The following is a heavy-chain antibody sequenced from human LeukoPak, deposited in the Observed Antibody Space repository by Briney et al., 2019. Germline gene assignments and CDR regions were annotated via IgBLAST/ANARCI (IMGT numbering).Heavy chain of an antibody. Sequence: PSETLSLTCTVSGGSISSYYWSWIRQPPGKGLEWIGYIYYSGTTNYNPSLKSRVTISVDTSRNQFSLQLRSVTAADTAVYYCAREDPQTTVPEGIDVWGQGTTVIVSS. D-gene: IGHD4-17*01. CDR3: AREDPQTTVPEGIDV. J-gene: IGHJ6*02. V-gene: IGHV4-59*01. CDR1: GGSISSYY. CDR2: IYYSGTT.